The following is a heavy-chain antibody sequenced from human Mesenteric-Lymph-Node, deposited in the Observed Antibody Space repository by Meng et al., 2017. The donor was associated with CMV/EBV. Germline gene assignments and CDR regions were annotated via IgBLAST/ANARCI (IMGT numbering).Heavy chain of an antibody. D-gene: IGHD3-10*01. CDR3: ARQGSYYTIHFYYFHGVDV. J-gene: IGHJ6*02. V-gene: IGHV3-48*03. CDR2: ISSSGTDT. CDR1: GFTFSTYE. Sequence: GGSLRLSCAVSGFTFSTYEMNWVRQSPGKGLEWVASISSSGTDTHYADSVKGRFTISRDNANKSLFLYMNNLRAEDTALYYCARQGSYYTIHFYYFHGVDVWGQGTTVTVSS.